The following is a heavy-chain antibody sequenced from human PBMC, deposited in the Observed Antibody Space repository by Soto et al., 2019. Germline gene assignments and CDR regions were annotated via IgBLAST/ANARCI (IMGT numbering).Heavy chain of an antibody. CDR2: IIPIIGAP. V-gene: IGHV1-69*08. CDR3: GRVSGTTEWTRGMDV. J-gene: IGHJ6*04. Sequence: VQLVQSGAEVKKPGSSVKVSCTTSGDILSGYTFSWVRQAPGQGLEWMGRIIPIIGAPFSTQKFQDRVAFTADISKNTVYMALRSLTSEDTAVYYWGRVSGTTEWTRGMDVWGTGTTVTVSS. D-gene: IGHD1-1*01. CDR1: GDILSGYT.